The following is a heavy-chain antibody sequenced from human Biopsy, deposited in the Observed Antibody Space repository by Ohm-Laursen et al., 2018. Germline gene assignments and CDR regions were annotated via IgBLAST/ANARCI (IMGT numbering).Heavy chain of an antibody. D-gene: IGHD3-9*01. CDR3: ATKLTGYFHH. Sequence: SVKVSCKAPGGTFSNYGVNWVRQAPGQGLEWLGGNIPILGTGNYAQKFQDRVTVAADTSTSTATMELRSLRSDDTAVYYCATKLTGYFHHWGQGTLVTASS. CDR2: NIPILGTG. CDR1: GGTFSNYG. J-gene: IGHJ1*01. V-gene: IGHV1-69*06.